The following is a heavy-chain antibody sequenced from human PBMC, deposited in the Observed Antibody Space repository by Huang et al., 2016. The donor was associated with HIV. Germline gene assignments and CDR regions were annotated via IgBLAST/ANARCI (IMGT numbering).Heavy chain of an antibody. V-gene: IGHV3-30*04. D-gene: IGHD3-22*01. CDR2: RSYNGSNI. J-gene: IGHJ4*02. CDR3: ARGRDGRSGFYFGDFDN. CDR1: GFTFSNYA. Sequence: QVQLVESGGGVVQPGRSLRLSCAASGFTFSNYAMHWVRQAPGQGLGCVTLRSYNGSNIYYTDSVKGRFSISRDNSKSTMYLHMNRLRVEDTAVYYCARGRDGRSGFYFGDFDNWGQGILVTVSS.